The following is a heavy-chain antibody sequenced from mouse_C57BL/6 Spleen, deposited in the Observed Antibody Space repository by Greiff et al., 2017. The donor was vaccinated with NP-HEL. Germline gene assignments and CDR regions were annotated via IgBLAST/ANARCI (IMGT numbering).Heavy chain of an antibody. CDR3: ARTYGSSYAMDY. J-gene: IGHJ4*01. V-gene: IGHV14-2*01. Sequence: VHVKQSGAELVKPGASVKLSCTASGFNIKDYYMHWVKQRTEQGLEWIGRIDPEDGQTKYAPKFQGKATITADTSSNTAYLQLSSLTSEDTAVYYCARTYGSSYAMDYWGQGTSVTVSS. CDR2: IDPEDGQT. CDR1: GFNIKDYY. D-gene: IGHD1-1*01.